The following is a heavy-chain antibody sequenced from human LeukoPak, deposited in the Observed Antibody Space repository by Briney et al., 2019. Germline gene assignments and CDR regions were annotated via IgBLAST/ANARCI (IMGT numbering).Heavy chain of an antibody. CDR3: ARPPDQHSGYDSLAFDY. J-gene: IGHJ4*02. CDR1: GFTFSSYW. Sequence: PGGSLRLSCAASGFTFSSYWMSWVRQAPGKGLEWVANIKQDGSEKYYVDSVKGRFTISRDNAKNSLYLQMNSLRAEDTAVYYCARPPDQHSGYDSLAFDYWGQGTLVTVSS. CDR2: IKQDGSEK. V-gene: IGHV3-7*01. D-gene: IGHD5-12*01.